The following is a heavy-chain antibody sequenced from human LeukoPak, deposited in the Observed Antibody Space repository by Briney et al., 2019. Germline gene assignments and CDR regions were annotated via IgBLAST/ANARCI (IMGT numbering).Heavy chain of an antibody. CDR2: INHSGST. CDR1: GGSFSG. Sequence: SETLSLTCAVYGGSFSGQPPGKGLQRVGEINHSGSTNYNPSLKSRVIISVDTSKNHFSLKLSSVTAADTAVYYCARHKDYYYSYMDVWGKGTTVTISS. J-gene: IGHJ6*03. V-gene: IGHV4-34*01. CDR3: ARHKDYYYSYMDV.